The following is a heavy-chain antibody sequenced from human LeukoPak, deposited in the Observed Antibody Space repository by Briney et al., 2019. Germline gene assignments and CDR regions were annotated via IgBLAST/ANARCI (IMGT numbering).Heavy chain of an antibody. CDR1: GYTFTSYY. D-gene: IGHD3-10*01. V-gene: IGHV1-2*02. CDR2: INPNSGGT. Sequence: GASVKVSCKASGYTFTSYYMHWVRQAPGQGLEWMGWINPNSGGTNYAQKFQGRVTMTRDTSISTAYMELSRLRSDDTAVYYCARDGYYYGSGSYSRPDYWGQGTLVTVSS. CDR3: ARDGYYYGSGSYSRPDY. J-gene: IGHJ4*02.